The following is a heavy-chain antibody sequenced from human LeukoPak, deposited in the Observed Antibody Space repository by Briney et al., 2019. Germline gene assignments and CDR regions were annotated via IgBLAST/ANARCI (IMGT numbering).Heavy chain of an antibody. CDR1: GYTFTSYD. V-gene: IGHV1-8*01. J-gene: IGHJ3*02. Sequence: GASVKVSCKASGYTFTSYDINWVRQAPGQGLEWMGWMNPNSGNTGSAQKFQGRVTMTRNTSISTAYMELSSLRSEDTAVYYCACIVGATFAFDIWGQGTMVTVSS. D-gene: IGHD1-26*01. CDR3: ACIVGATFAFDI. CDR2: MNPNSGNT.